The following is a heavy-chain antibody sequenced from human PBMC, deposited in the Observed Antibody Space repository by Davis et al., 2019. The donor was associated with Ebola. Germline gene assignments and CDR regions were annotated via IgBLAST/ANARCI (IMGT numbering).Heavy chain of an antibody. CDR1: GYSFTNYT. CDR2: INAGNGKT. D-gene: IGHD3-3*01. Sequence: AASVKASCKASGYSFTNYTIHWVRQAPGQRPEWMGWINAGNGKTRYSQKFQGRISITRDTSANTIYMYLSSLTSEDTAVYYCARDPSSYSDFWRDYYAPRGALDYYYAMDLWGQGTTVTVSS. V-gene: IGHV1-3*01. J-gene: IGHJ6*02. CDR3: ARDPSSYSDFWRDYYAPRGALDYYYAMDL.